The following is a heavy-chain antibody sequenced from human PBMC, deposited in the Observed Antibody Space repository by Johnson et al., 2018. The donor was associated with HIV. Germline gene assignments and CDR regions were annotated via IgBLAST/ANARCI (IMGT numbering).Heavy chain of an antibody. J-gene: IGHJ3*02. V-gene: IGHV3-30*04. CDR1: GFSFSSYA. Sequence: QVQLVESGGGVVQPGRSLRLSCVASGFSFSSYAMHWVRQTPGKGLEWVTLISYDGRDKFYADSEKGRFSISRDNSKNTLYLQMNSLRAEDTAVYYCARDRRQFLEWLIDAFDMWGQGTMVTVSS. CDR2: ISYDGRDK. D-gene: IGHD3-3*01. CDR3: ARDRRQFLEWLIDAFDM.